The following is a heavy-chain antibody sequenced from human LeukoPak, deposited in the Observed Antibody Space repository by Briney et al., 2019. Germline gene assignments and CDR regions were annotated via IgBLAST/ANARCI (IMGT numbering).Heavy chain of an antibody. J-gene: IGHJ6*02. CDR3: TRGCSGGSCSRDAMDV. V-gene: IGHV5-51*01. D-gene: IGHD2-15*01. CDR2: IFPIDSET. CDR1: GYSFSSDW. Sequence: GESLKICCKASGYSFSSDWIAWVRQMPGKGLEWMGIIFPIDSETTYSPSFQGQVTISADKSISTAYLQWSSLKASDTAMYYCTRGCSGGSCSRDAMDVWGQGTMVTVSS.